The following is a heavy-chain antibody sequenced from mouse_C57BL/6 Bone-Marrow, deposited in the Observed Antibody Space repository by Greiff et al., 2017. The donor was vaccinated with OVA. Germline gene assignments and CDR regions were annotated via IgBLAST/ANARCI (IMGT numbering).Heavy chain of an antibody. CDR1: GYTFTSHW. V-gene: IGHV1-56*01. CDR2: IVPGSGST. CDR3: ARSFYYYGSSDFDY. J-gene: IGHJ2*01. D-gene: IGHD1-1*01. Sequence: QVQLQQPGAELVKPGASVKLSCKAPGYTFTSHWMQWVRQRPGQGLEWIGEIVPGSGSTYYNEKFKGKATLTVDTSSSTAYMQLSSLTSEDSAVYFCARSFYYYGSSDFDYWGQGTTLTVSS.